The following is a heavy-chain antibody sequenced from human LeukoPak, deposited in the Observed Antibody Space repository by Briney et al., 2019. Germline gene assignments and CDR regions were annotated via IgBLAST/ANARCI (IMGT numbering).Heavy chain of an antibody. Sequence: SEALSLTCTVSGGSISIYYWSWIRQPPGKGLEWIGYIYYSGSTNYNPSLKGRVTISVDTSKNQFSLKLSSVTAADTAVYYCARGYSSWNPWGQGTLVTVSS. D-gene: IGHD6-13*01. V-gene: IGHV4-59*01. CDR3: ARGYSSWNP. CDR1: GGSISIYY. CDR2: IYYSGST. J-gene: IGHJ1*01.